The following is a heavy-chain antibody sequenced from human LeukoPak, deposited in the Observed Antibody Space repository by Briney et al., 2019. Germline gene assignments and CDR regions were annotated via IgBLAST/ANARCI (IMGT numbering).Heavy chain of an antibody. Sequence: GGSLRLSCAASGFTVSSNYMSWVRQAPGKGLEWVSVIYSGGSTYYADSVKGRFTISRDNSKNTLYLQMDSLRAENTAVYYCAREGGGYDILTGYLDYWGQGTLVTVSS. CDR1: GFTVSSNY. CDR3: AREGGGYDILTGYLDY. V-gene: IGHV3-66*01. J-gene: IGHJ4*02. D-gene: IGHD3-9*01. CDR2: IYSGGST.